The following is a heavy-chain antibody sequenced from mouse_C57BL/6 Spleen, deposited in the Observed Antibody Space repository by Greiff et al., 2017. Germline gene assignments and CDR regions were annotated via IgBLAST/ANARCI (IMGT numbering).Heavy chain of an antibody. CDR3: TRFRDIWGDY. D-gene: IGHD3-3*01. Sequence: QVQLQQSGAELVRPGASVTLSCKASGYTFTDYEMHWVKQTPVHGLEWIGALDPETGGTAYNQKFKGKAILTADKSSSTAYMELRSLTSEDSAVYYCTRFRDIWGDYWGQGTSVTVSS. V-gene: IGHV1-15*01. CDR1: GYTFTDYE. CDR2: LDPETGGT. J-gene: IGHJ4*01.